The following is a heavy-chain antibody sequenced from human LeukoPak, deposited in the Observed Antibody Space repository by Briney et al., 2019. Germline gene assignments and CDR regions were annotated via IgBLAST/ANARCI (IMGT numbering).Heavy chain of an antibody. D-gene: IGHD3-10*01. V-gene: IGHV3-30*18. Sequence: GRSLRLSCAASGFTFSSYGMHWVRQAPGKGLEWVAVISYDGSNKYYADSVKGRFTISRDNSKNTLYLQMNSLRAEDTAVYYCAKDLSRNYGSGSYPDPWGQGTLVTVPS. J-gene: IGHJ5*02. CDR1: GFTFSSYG. CDR2: ISYDGSNK. CDR3: AKDLSRNYGSGSYPDP.